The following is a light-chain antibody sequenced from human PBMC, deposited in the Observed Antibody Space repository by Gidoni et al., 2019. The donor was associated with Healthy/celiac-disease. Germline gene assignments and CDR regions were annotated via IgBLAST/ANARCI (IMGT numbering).Light chain of an antibody. Sequence: DVVMTQSPDSLAESLGERATINCKSSQSVLYSSNNTNYLAWYQQKPGQPPKLLIYWASTRESVVPDRFSGSGSGTDFTLTISSLQAEDVAVYYCQQYFNTPYTFGQGTKLEIK. CDR3: QQYFNTPYT. J-gene: IGKJ2*01. CDR2: WAS. CDR1: QSVLYSSNNTNY. V-gene: IGKV4-1*01.